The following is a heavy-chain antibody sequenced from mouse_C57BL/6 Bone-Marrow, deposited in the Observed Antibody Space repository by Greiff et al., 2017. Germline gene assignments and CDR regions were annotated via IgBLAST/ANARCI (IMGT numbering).Heavy chain of an antibody. CDR3: ARKDGYYWYFDV. D-gene: IGHD2-3*01. J-gene: IGHJ1*03. CDR2: IYPGDGDT. Sequence: QVQLQQSGPELVKPGASVKISCKASGYAFSSSWMNWVKQRPGKGLEWIGRIYPGDGDTNYNGKFKGKATLTADKSSSPAYMQLSSLTSEDSAVYFCARKDGYYWYFDVWGTGTTVTVSS. V-gene: IGHV1-82*01. CDR1: GYAFSSSW.